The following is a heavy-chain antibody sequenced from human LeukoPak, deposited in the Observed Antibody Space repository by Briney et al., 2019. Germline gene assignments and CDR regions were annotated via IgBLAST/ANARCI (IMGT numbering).Heavy chain of an antibody. J-gene: IGHJ3*02. CDR3: AKDESGWYGAFDI. V-gene: IGHV3-30*18. CDR2: ISYDGSNK. D-gene: IGHD6-19*01. CDR1: GFTFRSYG. Sequence: GGSLRLSCVASGFTFRSYGIHWVRQAPGKGLEWVAVISYDGSNKYYADSVKGRFTISRDNSKNTLYLQMNNLRVEDTAVYYCAKDESGWYGAFDIWGQGTMVTVSS.